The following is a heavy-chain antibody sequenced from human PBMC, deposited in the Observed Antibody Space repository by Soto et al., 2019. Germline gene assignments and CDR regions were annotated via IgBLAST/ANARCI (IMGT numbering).Heavy chain of an antibody. CDR2: ISYTGRT. CDR1: GGSISSDANF. V-gene: IGHV4-31*03. J-gene: IGHJ5*02. D-gene: IGHD6-6*01. Sequence: SETLSLTCTVSGGSISSDANFWSWIRQLPGRGLEWIGYISYTGRTYYTPSLNSRLTISLDTSKNLFSLRLSAVTAADTAVYFCARGSFSSSSSWFDPWGQGTMVTVYS. CDR3: ARGSFSSSSSWFDP.